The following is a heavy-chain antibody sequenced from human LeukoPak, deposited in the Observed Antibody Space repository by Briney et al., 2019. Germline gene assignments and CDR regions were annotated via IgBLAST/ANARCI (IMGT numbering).Heavy chain of an antibody. J-gene: IGHJ4*01. CDR2: IRYDGSHE. D-gene: IGHD1-26*01. V-gene: IGHV3-30*02. Sequence: PGGSLRLSYGASGFTFSTHDMHWVRQAPGKGLEWVAFIRYDGSHEYYADSVKGRFTISRDNSKNTLYLQMNSVRSEDTALYYCAKPSGGGVDYWGQGTRVTVSS. CDR1: GFTFSTHD. CDR3: AKPSGGGVDY.